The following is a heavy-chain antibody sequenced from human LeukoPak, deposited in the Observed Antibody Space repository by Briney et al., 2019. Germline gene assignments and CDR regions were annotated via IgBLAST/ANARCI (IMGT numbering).Heavy chain of an antibody. J-gene: IGHJ4*02. CDR3: ARISVVSTFRSPKYYFDY. CDR2: VSSGSSTI. Sequence: GGSLRLSCAASGFTFSDYYMSWIRQAPGKALEWVSYVSSGSSTIYYADSVKGRFTVSRDNGKRSLYLHMNSLRAEDTAMYYCARISVVSTFRSPKYYFDYWGQGTLVTVSS. V-gene: IGHV3-11*04. D-gene: IGHD2/OR15-2a*01. CDR1: GFTFSDYY.